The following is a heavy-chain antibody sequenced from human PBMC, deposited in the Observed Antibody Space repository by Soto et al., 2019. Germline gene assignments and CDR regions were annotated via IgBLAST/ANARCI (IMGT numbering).Heavy chain of an antibody. Sequence: QVQLVQSGAEVKKPGSSVKVSCKASGGTFSSYTISWVRQAPGQGLEWMGRIIPILGIANYAQKFQGRVTITADNTTSTAYREMSSLRSEDTAVCSWARDPDTRSFDIWGQGTMVTVSS. V-gene: IGHV1-69*08. J-gene: IGHJ3*02. CDR1: GGTFSSYT. CDR3: ARDPDTRSFDI. CDR2: IIPILGIA.